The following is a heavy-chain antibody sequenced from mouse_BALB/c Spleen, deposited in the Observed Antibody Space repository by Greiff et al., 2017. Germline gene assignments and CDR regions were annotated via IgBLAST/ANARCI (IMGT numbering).Heavy chain of an antibody. J-gene: IGHJ2*01. Sequence: EVHLVESGGGLVQPGGSRKLSCAASGFTFSSFGMHWVRQAPEKGLEWVAYISSGSSTIYYADTVKGRFTISRDNPKNTLFLQMTSLRAEDTAMYYCARGGPLYYFDYWGQGTTLTVSS. CDR3: ARGGPLYYFDY. CDR2: ISSGSSTI. CDR1: GFTFSSFG. V-gene: IGHV5-17*02.